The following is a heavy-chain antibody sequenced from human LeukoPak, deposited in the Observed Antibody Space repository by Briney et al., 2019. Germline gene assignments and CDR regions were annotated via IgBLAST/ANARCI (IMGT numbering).Heavy chain of an antibody. CDR1: GYTFTSYD. CDR3: ARLYSSSWTIPADAFDI. V-gene: IGHV1-8*01. CDR2: MNPNSGNT. Sequence: GSVKVSCKASGYTFTSYDINWVRQATGQGLEWMGWMNPNSGNTGYAQKFQGRVTMTRNTSISTAYMELSSLRSEDTAVYYCARLYSSSWTIPADAFDIWGQGTMVTVSS. D-gene: IGHD6-13*01. J-gene: IGHJ3*02.